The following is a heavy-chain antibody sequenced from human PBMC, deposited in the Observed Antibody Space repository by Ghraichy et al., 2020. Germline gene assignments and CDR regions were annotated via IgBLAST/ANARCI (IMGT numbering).Heavy chain of an antibody. V-gene: IGHV3-11*01. CDR3: VAAWSYYYYGMDV. CDR1: GFTFSDYY. J-gene: IGHJ6*02. D-gene: IGHD2-15*01. Sequence: GSLRLSCAASGFTFSDYYMSWIRQAPGKGLEWVSYISSSGSTIYYADSVKGRFTISRDNAKNSLYLQMNSLRAEDTAVYYCVAAWSYYYYGMDVWGQGTTVTVSS. CDR2: ISSSGSTI.